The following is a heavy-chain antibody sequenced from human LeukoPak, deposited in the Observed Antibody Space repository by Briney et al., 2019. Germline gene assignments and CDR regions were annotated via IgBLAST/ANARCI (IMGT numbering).Heavy chain of an antibody. CDR3: ASSSSYDLNFDY. J-gene: IGHJ4*02. V-gene: IGHV3-53*01. CDR2: IYSGGST. D-gene: IGHD2-2*01. Sequence: PGGSLRLSCAASGFTVSSNYMSWVRQAPGKGLEWVSVIYSGGSTYYADSVKGRFTISRDNSKNTLYLQMNSLRAEDTAVCYCASSSSYDLNFDYWGQGTLVTVSS. CDR1: GFTVSSNY.